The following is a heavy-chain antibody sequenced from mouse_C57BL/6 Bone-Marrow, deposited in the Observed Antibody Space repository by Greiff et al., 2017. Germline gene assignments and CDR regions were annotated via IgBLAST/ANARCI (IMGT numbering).Heavy chain of an antibody. Sequence: VQLQQPGAELVKPGASVKLSCKASGYTFTSYWVHWVKQRPGQGLEWIGMIHPNSGSTNYNEKFKSKATLTVDKSSSTAYMQLSSLTSEDSAVYYCARYRDDYAMDYWGQGTSVTVSS. CDR2: IHPNSGST. CDR1: GYTFTSYW. J-gene: IGHJ4*01. CDR3: ARYRDDYAMDY. V-gene: IGHV1-64*01. D-gene: IGHD3-3*01.